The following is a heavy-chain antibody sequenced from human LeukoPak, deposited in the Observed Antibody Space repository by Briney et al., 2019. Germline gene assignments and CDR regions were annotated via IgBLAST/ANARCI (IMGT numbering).Heavy chain of an antibody. D-gene: IGHD3-16*01. CDR2: IWYDGSNK. V-gene: IGHV3-33*01. CDR1: GFTFSSYG. J-gene: IGHJ4*02. CDR3: ARDWGKGDY. Sequence: QPGGSLRLSCAASGFTFSSYGMHWVRQAPGKGLEWVSLIWYDGSNKYYADSVRGRFTISRDNSKNTLYLQMNSLRAEDTAVYYCARDWGKGDYWGQGTLVTVSS.